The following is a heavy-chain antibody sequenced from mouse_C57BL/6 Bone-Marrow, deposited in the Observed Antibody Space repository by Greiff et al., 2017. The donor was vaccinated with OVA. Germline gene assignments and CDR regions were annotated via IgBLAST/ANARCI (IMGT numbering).Heavy chain of an antibody. V-gene: IGHV1-81*01. Sequence: QVQLQQSGAELARPGASVKLSCKASGYTFTSYGISWVKQRTGQGLEWIGEIYPRSGTTYYNEKFKGKATLTADQSSSTAYMELRSLTSEDSAVYFCAKELFLYYFDYWGQGTTLTVSA. CDR2: IYPRSGTT. CDR3: AKELFLYYFDY. CDR1: GYTFTSYG. J-gene: IGHJ2*01.